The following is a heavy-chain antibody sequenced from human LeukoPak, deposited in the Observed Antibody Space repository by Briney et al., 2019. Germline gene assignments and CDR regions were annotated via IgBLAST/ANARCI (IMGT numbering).Heavy chain of an antibody. CDR3: ARDPYSRGRANYFDY. J-gene: IGHJ4*02. CDR2: IRTTANSYAT. CDR1: GFTFSGSA. Sequence: PGGSVRLSCAASGFTFSGSAMHWVRQASGKGLEWVGRIRTTANSYATVYAASVNGRFTISRDDSKNTAYLQMSSLKTEDTAVYYCARDPYSRGRANYFDYWGQGTLVTVSS. D-gene: IGHD3-16*01. V-gene: IGHV3-73*01.